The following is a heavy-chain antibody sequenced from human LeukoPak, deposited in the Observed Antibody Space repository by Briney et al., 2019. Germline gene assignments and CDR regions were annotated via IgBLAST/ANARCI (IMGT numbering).Heavy chain of an antibody. Sequence: PSETLSLTCAVYGGSFSGYYWSWIRQPPGKGLEWIGEINHSGSTNYNPSLKSRVTISVDTSKNQFSLKLSSVTAADTAVYYCARRGYSYLFDYWGQGTLVTVSS. CDR2: INHSGST. J-gene: IGHJ4*02. V-gene: IGHV4-34*01. CDR3: ARRGYSYLFDY. D-gene: IGHD5-18*01. CDR1: GGSFSGYY.